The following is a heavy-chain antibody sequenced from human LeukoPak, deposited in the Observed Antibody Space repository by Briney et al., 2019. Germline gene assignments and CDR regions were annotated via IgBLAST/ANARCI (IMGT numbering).Heavy chain of an antibody. D-gene: IGHD2-8*02. CDR1: GFTFSNYW. CDR2: IKLDGTEK. Sequence: GGSLRLSCAASGFTFSNYWMGWVRQAPGKGLEWVANIKLDGTEKRYVDPVKGRFTISRDNAKNSLYLQMNSLRAEDTAVYYCARAPATNEWRCMDYWGQGTLVTVSS. CDR3: ARAPATNEWRCMDY. V-gene: IGHV3-7*01. J-gene: IGHJ4*02.